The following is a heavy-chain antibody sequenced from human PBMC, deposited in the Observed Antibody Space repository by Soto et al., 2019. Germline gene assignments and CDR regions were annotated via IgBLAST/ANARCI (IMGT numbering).Heavy chain of an antibody. J-gene: IGHJ6*02. Sequence: QVQLVESGGGVVQPGRSLRLSCAASGFTFSSYAMHWVRQAPGKGLEWVAVISYDGSNKYYADSVKGRFTISRDNSKNTLYLQMNSQRAEDTAVYYCARDGSWIQPRLGDYYYGMDVWGQGTTVTVSS. CDR3: ARDGSWIQPRLGDYYYGMDV. CDR2: ISYDGSNK. V-gene: IGHV3-30-3*01. CDR1: GFTFSSYA. D-gene: IGHD5-18*01.